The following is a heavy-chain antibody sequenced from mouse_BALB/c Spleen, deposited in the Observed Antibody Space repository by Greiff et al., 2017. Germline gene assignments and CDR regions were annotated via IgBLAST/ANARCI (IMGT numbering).Heavy chain of an antibody. Sequence: EVQGVESGGGLVKPGGSLKLSCAASGFTFSDYYMYWVRQTPEKRLEWVATISDGGSYTYYPDSVKGRFTISRDNAKNNLYLQMSSLKSEDTAMYYCARDRGITTRGFAYWGQGTLVTVSA. V-gene: IGHV5-4*02. CDR3: ARDRGITTRGFAY. J-gene: IGHJ3*01. D-gene: IGHD2-4*01. CDR1: GFTFSDYY. CDR2: ISDGGSYT.